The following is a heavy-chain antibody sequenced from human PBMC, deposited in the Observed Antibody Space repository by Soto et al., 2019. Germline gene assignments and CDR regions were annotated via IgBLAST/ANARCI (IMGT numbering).Heavy chain of an antibody. CDR1: GGSISSGDYY. J-gene: IGHJ4*02. CDR3: ARSEGGTDFDY. CDR2: IYYSGST. D-gene: IGHD3-16*01. Sequence: PSETLSLTCTVSGGSISSGDYYWSWIRQAPGKGLEWIGYIYYSGSTYYNPSLKSRVTISVDTSKNQFSLKLSSVTAADTAVYYCARSEGGTDFDYWGQGTLVTVS. V-gene: IGHV4-30-4*01.